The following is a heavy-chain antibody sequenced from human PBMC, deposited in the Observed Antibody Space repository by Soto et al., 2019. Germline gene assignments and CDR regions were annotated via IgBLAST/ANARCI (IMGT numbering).Heavy chain of an antibody. CDR2: IIPIFGTA. Sequence: QVQLVQSGAEVKKPGSSVKVSCKASGGTFSSYAISWVRQAPGQGLEWMGGIIPIFGTANYAQKFQGRVTITADESTSTAYMELSSLRSEDTAVYYCACHPRDYYDSTRYFDYWGQGTLVTVAS. J-gene: IGHJ4*02. D-gene: IGHD3-22*01. CDR1: GGTFSSYA. V-gene: IGHV1-69*01. CDR3: ACHPRDYYDSTRYFDY.